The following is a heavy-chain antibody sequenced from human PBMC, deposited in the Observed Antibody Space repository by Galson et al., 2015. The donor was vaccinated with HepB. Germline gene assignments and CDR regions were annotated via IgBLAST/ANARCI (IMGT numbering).Heavy chain of an antibody. Sequence: PALVNPTQTFTLTCTFSGFSPNTSGMRLSWIRQPPGKALEWLARIDWDDDKYYSTPLQTRLTISKDTSKNQVVLAMANMDPVDTATYYCARVVFNYDILTGYQPGAFEIWGQGTMVTVSS. CDR1: GFSPNTSGMR. CDR2: IDWDDDK. V-gene: IGHV2-70*04. CDR3: ARVVFNYDILTGYQPGAFEI. J-gene: IGHJ3*02. D-gene: IGHD3-9*01.